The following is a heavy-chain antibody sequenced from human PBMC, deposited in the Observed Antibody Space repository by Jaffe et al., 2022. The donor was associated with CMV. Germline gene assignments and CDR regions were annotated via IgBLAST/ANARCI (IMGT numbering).Heavy chain of an antibody. J-gene: IGHJ2*01. CDR2: ISRSGQTI. D-gene: IGHD1-1*01. Sequence: EVPLLESGGGLVQPGGSLRLSCSTSGFTFGHYEMNWIRQTPGKGLEWVAYISRSGQTIYYADFVKGRFTISRDNAKNSLFLQMTSLRVEDTAVYYCVKEVELWGRGTLVTVSS. CDR1: GFTFGHYE. V-gene: IGHV3-48*03. CDR3: VKEVEL.